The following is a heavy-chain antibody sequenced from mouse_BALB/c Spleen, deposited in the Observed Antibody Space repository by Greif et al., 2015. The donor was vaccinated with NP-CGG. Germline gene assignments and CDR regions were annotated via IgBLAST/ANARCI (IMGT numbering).Heavy chain of an antibody. CDR1: GFTFSSYG. CDR3: ARHDGYYDD. Sequence: EVMLVESGGDLVKPGGSLKLSCAASGFTFSSYGMSWVRQTPDKRLEWVATISSGGSYTYYPDSVKGRFTISRDNDKNALYLQMSSLKSEDTAVYYCARHDGYYDDWGQGTLGTVSA. V-gene: IGHV5-6*01. CDR2: ISSGGSYT. J-gene: IGHJ3*01. D-gene: IGHD2-3*01.